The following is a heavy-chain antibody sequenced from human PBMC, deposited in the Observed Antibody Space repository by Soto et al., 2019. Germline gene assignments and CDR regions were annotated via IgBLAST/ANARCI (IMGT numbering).Heavy chain of an antibody. CDR3: AKEMIASTLADFFDY. J-gene: IGHJ4*02. CDR1: GFTVSNYG. Sequence: EVQLLESGGGLIQPGGSLRLSCEASGFTVSNYGMTWVRLAPGKGLEWVSTISGSGGRTFYADPVKGRFTISRDNSKNTLYLQMNSLRAEDTAVYYCAKEMIASTLADFFDYWGQGTLVTVSS. V-gene: IGHV3-23*01. CDR2: ISGSGGRT. D-gene: IGHD2-21*01.